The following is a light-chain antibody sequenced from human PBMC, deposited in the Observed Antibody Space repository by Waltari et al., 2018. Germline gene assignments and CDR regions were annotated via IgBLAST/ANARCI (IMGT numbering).Light chain of an antibody. CDR3: SSYTNTRIYV. CDR1: SGDVGGYIL. CDR2: AVS. V-gene: IGLV2-14*02. J-gene: IGLJ1*01. Sequence: QSALTQPASVSGSPGQSITISCTGTSGDVGGYILVSWYQHHPGQAPKLMIYAVSERPLGVSNRFTGSKSGGTASLTISGLQADDEADYYCSSYTNTRIYVFGTGTKVTVL.